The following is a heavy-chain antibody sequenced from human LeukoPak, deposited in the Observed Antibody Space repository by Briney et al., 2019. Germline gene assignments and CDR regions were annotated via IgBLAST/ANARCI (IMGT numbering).Heavy chain of an antibody. V-gene: IGHV4-39*01. Sequence: SETLSLTCTVSGASVSGSAYYWGWIRQPPGKGLEWIGSIYYSGSTYYNPSLKSRVTISVDTSKNQFSLKLSSVTAADTAVYYCARVPYYYYYMDVWGKGTTVTISS. CDR3: ARVPYYYYYMDV. CDR2: IYYSGST. J-gene: IGHJ6*03. CDR1: GASVSGSAYY.